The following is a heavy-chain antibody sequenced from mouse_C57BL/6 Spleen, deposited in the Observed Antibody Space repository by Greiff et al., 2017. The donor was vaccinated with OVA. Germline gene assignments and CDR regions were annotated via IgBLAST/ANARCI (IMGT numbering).Heavy chain of an antibody. D-gene: IGHD2-3*01. CDR3: ARSYDGYPYYAMDY. CDR2: IYPGDGDT. V-gene: IGHV1-82*01. J-gene: IGHJ4*01. CDR1: GYAFSSSW. Sequence: QVQLKESGPELVKPGASVKISCKASGYAFSSSWMNWVKQRPGKGLEWIGRIYPGDGDTNYNGKFKGKATLTADKSSSTAYMQLSSLTSEDSAVYFCARSYDGYPYYAMDYWGQGTSVTVSS.